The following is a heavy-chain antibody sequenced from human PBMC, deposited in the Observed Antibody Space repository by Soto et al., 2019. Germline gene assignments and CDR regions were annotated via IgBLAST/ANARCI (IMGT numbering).Heavy chain of an antibody. J-gene: IGHJ4*02. Sequence: GGSLRLSCAASEFTFSNYAMSWVRQAPGKGLEWVSAISYGGGTTYYADSVKGRFTISRGNSKNTLYLQMNSLRAEDTAVYYCAKNPGYYYDSSGYHFDYWGQGTLVTVSS. CDR1: EFTFSNYA. CDR3: AKNPGYYYDSSGYHFDY. D-gene: IGHD3-22*01. V-gene: IGHV3-23*01. CDR2: ISYGGGTT.